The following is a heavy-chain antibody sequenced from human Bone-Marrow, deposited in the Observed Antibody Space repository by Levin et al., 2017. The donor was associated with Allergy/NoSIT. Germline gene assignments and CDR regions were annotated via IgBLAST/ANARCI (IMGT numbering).Heavy chain of an antibody. CDR1: GYTFTGYY. D-gene: IGHD3-10*01. CDR2: INPNSGGT. V-gene: IGHV1-2*02. J-gene: IGHJ1*01. CDR3: ARDLYYGAGSYLKYFQH. Sequence: ASVKVSCKASGYTFTGYYMHWVRQAPGQGLEWMGWINPNSGGTNYAQKFQGRVTMTRDTSIITAYMELSRLRSDDTAVYYCARDLYYGAGSYLKYFQHWGQGTLVTVSS.